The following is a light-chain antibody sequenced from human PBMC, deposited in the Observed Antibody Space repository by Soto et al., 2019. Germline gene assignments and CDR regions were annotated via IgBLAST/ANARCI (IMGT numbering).Light chain of an antibody. Sequence: QSALTPPASVSGSPGQSITISCTGTSSDVGGYNYVSWYQQHPGKAPKLMIYDVSNRPSGVSNRFSGSKSGNTASLTISGLQAEDEADYYCSSDTSSSTPVVFGGGTKLTVL. CDR1: SSDVGGYNY. CDR3: SSDTSSSTPVV. J-gene: IGLJ2*01. V-gene: IGLV2-14*01. CDR2: DVS.